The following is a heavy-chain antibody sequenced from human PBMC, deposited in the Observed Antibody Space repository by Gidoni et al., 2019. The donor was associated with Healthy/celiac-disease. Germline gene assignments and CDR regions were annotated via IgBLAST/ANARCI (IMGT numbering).Heavy chain of an antibody. D-gene: IGHD1-26*01. V-gene: IGHV1-2*02. Sequence: QVQLVQSGAEVKKPGASVKFSCKASGYTFTGSYMHWVRQAPGQGLEWMGWINPNSGGTNYAQKFQGRVTMTRDTSISTAYMELSRLRSDDTAVYYCAREVLSGGGSSYYYFDYWGQGTLVTVSS. CDR1: GYTFTGSY. CDR3: AREVLSGGGSSYYYFDY. J-gene: IGHJ4*02. CDR2: INPNSGGT.